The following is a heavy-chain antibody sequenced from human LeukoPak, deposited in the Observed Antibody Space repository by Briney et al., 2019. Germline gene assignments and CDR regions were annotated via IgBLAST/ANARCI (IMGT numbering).Heavy chain of an antibody. V-gene: IGHV3-21*06. CDR3: VSRYIDWFVPAGV. D-gene: IGHD3-9*01. CDR2: IGKTSNYI. CDR1: GYTFNQYS. Sequence: GGSLRLSCVASGYTFNQYSMNWVRQAPGKGLEWVSSIGKTSNYIYYADSVKGRFTISRDNAKNSLYLQMNSLRAEDTAVYYCVSRYIDWFVPAGVWGQGTTVTVSS. J-gene: IGHJ6*02.